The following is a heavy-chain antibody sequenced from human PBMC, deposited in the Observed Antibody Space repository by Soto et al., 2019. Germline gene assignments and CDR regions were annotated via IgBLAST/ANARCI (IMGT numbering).Heavy chain of an antibody. V-gene: IGHV4-31*03. D-gene: IGHD4-17*01. CDR2: IYYSGST. J-gene: IGHJ4*02. CDR1: GGSISSGGYY. CDR3: ARTSTVTTTPYFDY. Sequence: SETLSLTCTVSGGSISSGGYYWSWIRQHPGKGLEWIGYIYYSGSTYYNPSLKSRVTISVDTSKNQFSLKLSSVTAADTAVYYCARTSTVTTTPYFDYWGQGTLVTVS.